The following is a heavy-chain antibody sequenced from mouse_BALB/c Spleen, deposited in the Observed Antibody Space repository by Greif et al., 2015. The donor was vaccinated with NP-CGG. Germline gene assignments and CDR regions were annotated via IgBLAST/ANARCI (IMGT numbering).Heavy chain of an antibody. V-gene: IGHV5-17*02. CDR2: ISSGSSTI. CDR3: ASLTGEGYYAMDY. D-gene: IGHD1-1*01. CDR1: GFTFSSFG. Sequence: EVMLVESGGGLVQPGGSRKLSCAASGFTFSSFGMHWVRQAPEKGLEWVAYISSGSSTIYYADTVKGRFTISRDNPKNTLFLQMTSLRSEDTAMYYCASLTGEGYYAMDYWGQGTSVTVSS. J-gene: IGHJ4*01.